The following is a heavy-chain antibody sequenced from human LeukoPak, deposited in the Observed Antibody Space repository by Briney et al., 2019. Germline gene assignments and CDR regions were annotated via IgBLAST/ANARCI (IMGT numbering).Heavy chain of an antibody. J-gene: IGHJ4*02. CDR3: AKGANCGGDCYSYFDY. V-gene: IGHV3-23*01. CDR2: ISGSGGST. D-gene: IGHD2-21*02. Sequence: GGSLRLSCAASGFTFSSYAMSWVRQAPGKGLEWVSAISGSGGSTYYADSVKGRFTISRDNSKSTLYLQMNSLRAEDTAVYYCAKGANCGGDCYSYFDYWGQGSLVTASS. CDR1: GFTFSSYA.